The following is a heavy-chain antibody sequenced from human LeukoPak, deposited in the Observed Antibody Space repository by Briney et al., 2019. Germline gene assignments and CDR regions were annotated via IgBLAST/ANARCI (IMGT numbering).Heavy chain of an antibody. CDR3: AKASYQPPQTDY. CDR2: ISGSGGST. CDR1: GFTFSSNA. V-gene: IGHV3-23*01. D-gene: IGHD2-2*01. J-gene: IGHJ4*02. Sequence: AGGSLRCSGAASGFTFSSNAMIWVRHAQGHGLEGVSTISGSGGSTYYAVSVKGPFTTARDNSKTTLYLQMNSLKAKATAVYYFAKASYQPPQTDYWGQGTLGTVSS.